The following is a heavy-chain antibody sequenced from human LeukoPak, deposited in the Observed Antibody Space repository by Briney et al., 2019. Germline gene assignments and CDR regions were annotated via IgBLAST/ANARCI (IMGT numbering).Heavy chain of an antibody. J-gene: IGHJ4*02. D-gene: IGHD3-22*01. CDR1: GFTVSSNF. Sequence: GGSLRLSCAASGFTVSSNFMSWVRQAPGKGLEWVSVNYSGGSTYYADSVKGRFTISRDNSKNTLYLQMNSLRAEDTAVYYCARKIRAYDSSGYYGFFDYWGQGTLVTVSS. V-gene: IGHV3-53*01. CDR2: NYSGGST. CDR3: ARKIRAYDSSGYYGFFDY.